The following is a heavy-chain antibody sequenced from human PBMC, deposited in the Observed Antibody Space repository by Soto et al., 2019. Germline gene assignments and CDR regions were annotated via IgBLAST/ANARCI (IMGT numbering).Heavy chain of an antibody. J-gene: IGHJ5*02. CDR1: RGSISSYY. V-gene: IGHV4-59*01. CDR3: ARDITYYYDSSGYENWFDP. CDR2: IYYSGST. D-gene: IGHD3-22*01. Sequence: SETLSLTCTVSRGSISSYYWSWIRQPPGKGLEWIGYIYYSGSTNYNPSLKSRVTISVDTSKNQFSLKLSSVTAADTAVYYCARDITYYYDSSGYENWFDPWGQGTLVTVS.